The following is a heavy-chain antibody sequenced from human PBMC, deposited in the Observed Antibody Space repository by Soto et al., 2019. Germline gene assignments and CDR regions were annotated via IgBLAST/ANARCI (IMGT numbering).Heavy chain of an antibody. V-gene: IGHV3-23*01. CDR1: GFTFSSYA. J-gene: IGHJ6*02. CDR3: AKDGAVAGTGYYYGMDV. Sequence: GGSLRLSCAASGFTFSSYAMSWVRQAPGKGLEWVSAISGSGGSTYYADSVKGRFTISRDNSKNTLYLQMNGLRAEDTAVYYCAKDGAVAGTGYYYGMDVWGQGTTVTVSS. CDR2: ISGSGGST. D-gene: IGHD6-19*01.